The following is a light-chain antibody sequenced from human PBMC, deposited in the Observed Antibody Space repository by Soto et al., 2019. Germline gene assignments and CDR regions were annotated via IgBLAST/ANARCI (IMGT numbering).Light chain of an antibody. CDR2: EVT. J-gene: IGLJ1*01. CDR1: SSDVGNYNL. CDR3: CSYAVSSTFV. V-gene: IGLV2-23*02. Sequence: QSALTQPASVSGSPGQSITISCTGTSSDVGNYNLVSWYQQLPGKGPKLMIYEVTKRPSGVSNRFSGSKSGNTASLTISGLQAEDEADYYCCSYAVSSTFVFATGTKLTVL.